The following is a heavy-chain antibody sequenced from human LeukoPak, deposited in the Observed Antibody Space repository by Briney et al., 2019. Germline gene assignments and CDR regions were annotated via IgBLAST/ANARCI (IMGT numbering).Heavy chain of an antibody. CDR3: ARVAGLLTGDGGYYFDY. J-gene: IGHJ4*02. Sequence: SETLSLTCTVSGGSISSYYWSWIRQPPGKGLEWIGYIYYSGSTNYNPSLKSRVTISVDTSKNQFSLKLSSVTAADTAVYYCARVAGLLTGDGGYYFDYWGQGTLVTVSS. V-gene: IGHV4-59*01. D-gene: IGHD7-27*01. CDR2: IYYSGST. CDR1: GGSISSYY.